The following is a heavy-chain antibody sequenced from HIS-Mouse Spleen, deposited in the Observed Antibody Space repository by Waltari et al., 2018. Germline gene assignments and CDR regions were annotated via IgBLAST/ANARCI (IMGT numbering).Heavy chain of an antibody. CDR3: AKAPGPIAARGHYFDY. D-gene: IGHD6-6*01. J-gene: IGHJ4*02. V-gene: IGHV3-9*01. CDR2: ISWNSGSI. Sequence: GGGLVQPGRSLRLSCAASGFTFDDYAMHWVRQAPGKGLEWVSGISWNSGSIGYADSVKGRFTISRDNAKNSLYLQMNSLRAEDTALYYCAKAPGPIAARGHYFDYWGQGTLVTVSS. CDR1: GFTFDDYA.